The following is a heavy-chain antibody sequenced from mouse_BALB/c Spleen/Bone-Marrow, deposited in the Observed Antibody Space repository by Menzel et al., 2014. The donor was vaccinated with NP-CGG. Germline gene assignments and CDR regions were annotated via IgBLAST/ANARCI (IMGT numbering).Heavy chain of an antibody. CDR3: ARRDYYYGMDY. D-gene: IGHD3-3*01. CDR2: INPDSRTI. V-gene: IGHV4-1*02. CDR1: GFDFSRYW. Sequence: VQLQQSGGGLVQPGGSLKLSCAASGFDFSRYWMSWVRQAPGKGLEWIGEINPDSRTINSTPSLKDKFIISRDKGKNTLYLEMGKVRSEDTALYYCARRDYYYGMDYWGQGTSVTVSS. J-gene: IGHJ4*01.